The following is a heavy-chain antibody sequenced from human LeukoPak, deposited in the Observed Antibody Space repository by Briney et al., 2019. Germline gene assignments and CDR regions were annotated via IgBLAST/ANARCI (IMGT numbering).Heavy chain of an antibody. Sequence: ASVKVSFKASGYTFTSFGISWVRQAPGQGLEWMGWISTYNGNTNYAQKLQGRVTMTTDTSTSRVYMDLRSLRSDDTAVYYCARDRAGSAWYTTFDYWAREPWSPSPQ. CDR2: ISTYNGNT. CDR3: ARDRAGSAWYTTFDY. CDR1: GYTFTSFG. V-gene: IGHV1-18*01. J-gene: IGHJ4*02. D-gene: IGHD6-19*01.